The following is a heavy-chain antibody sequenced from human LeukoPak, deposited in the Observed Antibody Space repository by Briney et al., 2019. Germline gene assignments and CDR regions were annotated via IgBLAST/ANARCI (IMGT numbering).Heavy chain of an antibody. V-gene: IGHV3-66*01. Sequence: GGSLRLSCAASGFTVSSNYMSWVRQAPGKGLEWVSVIYSGSSTYYADSVKGRFTISRDNSKNTLYLQMNSLRAEDTAVYYCARVIAARERAWFGELRLYYYSYIDVWGKGTTVTISS. CDR3: ARVIAARERAWFGELRLYYYSYIDV. D-gene: IGHD3-10*01. CDR1: GFTVSSNY. J-gene: IGHJ6*03. CDR2: IYSGSST.